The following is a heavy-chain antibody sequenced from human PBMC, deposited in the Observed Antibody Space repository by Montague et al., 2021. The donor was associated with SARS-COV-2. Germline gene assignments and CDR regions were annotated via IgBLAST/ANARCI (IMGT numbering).Heavy chain of an antibody. CDR1: GFTVSTNY. D-gene: IGHD6-25*01. CDR2: TYSDGTT. J-gene: IGHJ6*02. V-gene: IGHV3-66*01. Sequence: SLRLSCAASGFTVSTNYMSWVRQAPGKGLEWVSVTYSDGTTYYADSVNGRFTISRDNSKNTLYLQMDSLRAEDTAVYYCARDSMAAAAWWYYGMDVWGQGTTVTVSS. CDR3: ARDSMAAAAWWYYGMDV.